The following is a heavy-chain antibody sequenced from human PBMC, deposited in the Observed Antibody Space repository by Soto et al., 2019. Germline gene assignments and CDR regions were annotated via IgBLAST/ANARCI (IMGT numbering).Heavy chain of an antibody. D-gene: IGHD2-21*02. CDR1: GYTLTELS. J-gene: IGHJ4*02. CDR2: FEPEDGET. Sequence: QVQLVQSGAEVKKPGASVKVSCKVSGYTLTELSMHGVRQAPGKGLEWMGGFEPEDGETIYAQKFQGRVTMTEDTSTDTAYMELRRLRSEDPAVYYCATAHCGGDCRWSYFDYWGQGTLVTVSS. V-gene: IGHV1-24*01. CDR3: ATAHCGGDCRWSYFDY.